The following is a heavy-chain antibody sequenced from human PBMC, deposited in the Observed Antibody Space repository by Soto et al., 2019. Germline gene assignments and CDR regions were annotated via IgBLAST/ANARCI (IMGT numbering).Heavy chain of an antibody. CDR1: AGSISSSSYY. V-gene: IGHV4-39*02. CDR2: IYYSGNT. Sequence: QLQLQESGPGLVKPSETLSLTCTVSAGSISSSSYYWGWIRQPPGKGLEWFGSIYYSGNTYYNPSLRSRVTRCVDTSNYQFSLQLHCVTAADTAVYYCARGGSYGGNSVLSPLDYWGQGTLVTVSS. J-gene: IGHJ4*02. CDR3: ARGGSYGGNSVLSPLDY. D-gene: IGHD4-17*01.